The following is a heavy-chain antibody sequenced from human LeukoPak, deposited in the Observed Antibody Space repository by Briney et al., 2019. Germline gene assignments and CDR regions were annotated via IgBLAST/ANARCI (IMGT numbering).Heavy chain of an antibody. D-gene: IGHD6-6*01. CDR2: INTNTGNP. CDR1: GYSFTSYW. CDR3: ARGHGLVSSSWEIDY. J-gene: IGHJ4*02. Sequence: GESLKISCKGSGYSFTSYWIGWVRQAPGQGLEWMGWINTNTGNPTYAQGFTGRFVFSLDTSVSTAYLQISSLKAEDTAVYYCARGHGLVSSSWEIDYWGQGTLVTVSS. V-gene: IGHV7-4-1*02.